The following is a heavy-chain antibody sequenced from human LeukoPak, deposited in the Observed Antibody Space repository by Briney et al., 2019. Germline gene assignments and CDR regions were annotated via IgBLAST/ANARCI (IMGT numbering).Heavy chain of an antibody. J-gene: IGHJ4*02. CDR1: GFTFSSYA. CDR3: AKVLQLAEYDY. CDR2: ISGSGGST. Sequence: GGSLRLSCAASGFTFSSYAMSWVRQAPGKGLEWVSAISGSGGSTYYADSVKGRFTISRDNSKNTLYLQMNSLTAEDTAVYFFAKVLQLAEYDYWGQGTLVTVSS. V-gene: IGHV3-23*01. D-gene: IGHD5-18*01.